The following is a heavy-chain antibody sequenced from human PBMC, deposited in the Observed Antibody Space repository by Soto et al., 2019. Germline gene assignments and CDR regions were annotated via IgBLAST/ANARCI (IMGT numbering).Heavy chain of an antibody. CDR3: ARELGDSSVYGGFYYGMDV. Sequence: ASVKVSCKASGGTFSSHAISWVRQAPGQGLEWMGGIIPIFGTANYAQKFQGRVTITADESTSTAYMELSSLRSEDTAVYYCARELGDSSVYGGFYYGMDVWGQGTTVTVYS. CDR2: IIPIFGTA. D-gene: IGHD3-22*01. V-gene: IGHV1-69*13. J-gene: IGHJ6*02. CDR1: GGTFSSHA.